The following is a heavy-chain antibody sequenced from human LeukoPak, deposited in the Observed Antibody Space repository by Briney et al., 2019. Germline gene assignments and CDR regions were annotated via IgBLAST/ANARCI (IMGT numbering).Heavy chain of an antibody. J-gene: IGHJ4*02. CDR1: GGTFSSYA. D-gene: IGHD3-10*01. Sequence: EASVKVSCKASGGTFSSYAISWVRQAPGQGLEWMGWINAGNGNTKYSQKFQGRVTITRDTSASTAYMELSSLRSEDTAVYYCARTSYYYGSGSYYPFDYWGQGTLVTVSS. CDR2: INAGNGNT. V-gene: IGHV1-3*01. CDR3: ARTSYYYGSGSYYPFDY.